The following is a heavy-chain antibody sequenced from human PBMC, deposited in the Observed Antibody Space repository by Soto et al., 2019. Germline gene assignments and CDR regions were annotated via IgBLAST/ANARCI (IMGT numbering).Heavy chain of an antibody. CDR2: IKSDGSGT. J-gene: IGHJ4*02. D-gene: IGHD3-22*01. Sequence: EVQLVESGGGSVQPGGSLRLSCAASGFTFSSYWMLWVRQAPGKGLVWVSRIKSDGSGTSYADSVKGRLTISRDNAKNTLYLQMNSLRAEDTAVYYCARGDGDYYDGNGYLGRHWGQGTLVTVSS. CDR3: ARGDGDYYDGNGYLGRH. V-gene: IGHV3-74*01. CDR1: GFTFSSYW.